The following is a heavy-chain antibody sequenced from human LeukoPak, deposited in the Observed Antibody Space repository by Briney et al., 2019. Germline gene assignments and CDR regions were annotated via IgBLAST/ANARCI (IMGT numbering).Heavy chain of an antibody. V-gene: IGHV4-4*07. D-gene: IGHD3-3*01. J-gene: IGHJ5*02. CDR3: ASVSLPDFETSEDRFDP. CDR2: IYSSGST. CDR1: GGSISSYY. Sequence: SETLSLTCTVSGGSISSYYWNWLRQPAGKGLEWIGRIYSSGSTDYNPSLKSRVTMSIDTSKNQFSLRLSSVTAADTAVYYCASVSLPDFETSEDRFDPWGQGTLVTVSS.